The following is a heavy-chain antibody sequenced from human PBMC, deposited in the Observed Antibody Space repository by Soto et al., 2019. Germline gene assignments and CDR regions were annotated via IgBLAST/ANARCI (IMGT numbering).Heavy chain of an antibody. D-gene: IGHD5-18*01. J-gene: IGHJ4*02. V-gene: IGHV3-74*01. Sequence: GGSLRLSCTASGFTFSSQWMHWVRQVPGKGLVWVSRIDTDGTGSSYADSVKGRFTISRDNAENTLYLQMNSLRAEYTCLYFFVMSRGYTHGPGVYWGQGTLVTVSS. CDR3: VMSRGYTHGPGVY. CDR2: IDTDGTGS. CDR1: GFTFSSQW.